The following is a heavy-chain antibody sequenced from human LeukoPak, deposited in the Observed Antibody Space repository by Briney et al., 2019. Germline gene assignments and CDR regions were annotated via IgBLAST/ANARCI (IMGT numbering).Heavy chain of an antibody. Sequence: GGSLRLSCAASGFTFSSFAMSWVRQAPGKGLEWVSVISGSGGNTYYADSVKGRFTISRDNSKNTLYLQMNSLRPEDTAVYYCAKDGYSYGLVYYFDYWGQGTLVTVSS. CDR1: GFTFSSFA. CDR3: AKDGYSYGLVYYFDY. CDR2: ISGSGGNT. D-gene: IGHD5-18*01. J-gene: IGHJ4*02. V-gene: IGHV3-23*01.